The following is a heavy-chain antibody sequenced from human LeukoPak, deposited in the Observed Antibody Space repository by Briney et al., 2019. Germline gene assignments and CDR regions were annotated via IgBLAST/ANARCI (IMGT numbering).Heavy chain of an antibody. CDR3: ASSTVALTAIREFNWFDP. CDR2: IKSQTDGGTT. J-gene: IGHJ5*02. V-gene: IGHV3-15*01. CDR1: GFTFRNVW. Sequence: GGSLTLSCAASGFTFRNVWMNWVRQAPGRGLEWVGRIKSQTDGGTTNYAAPVKGRFTISRDGSRNTLFLQMNSLTTEDTAVYYCASSTVALTAIREFNWFDPWGQGTLVTVSS. D-gene: IGHD2-21*02.